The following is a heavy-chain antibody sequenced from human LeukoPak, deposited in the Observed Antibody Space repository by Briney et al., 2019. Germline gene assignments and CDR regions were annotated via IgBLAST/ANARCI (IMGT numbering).Heavy chain of an antibody. CDR3: ARGRSGDIVVVPAAIPFDY. CDR1: GYTFTGYY. D-gene: IGHD2-2*02. J-gene: IGHJ4*02. V-gene: IGHV1-2*02. Sequence: ASVKVSCKASGYTFTGYYMHWVRQAPGQGLEWMGWINPNSGGTNYAQKFQGRVTMTRDTSISTAYMELSRLRSDDTAVYYCARGRSGDIVVVPAAIPFDYWGQGTLVTVSS. CDR2: INPNSGGT.